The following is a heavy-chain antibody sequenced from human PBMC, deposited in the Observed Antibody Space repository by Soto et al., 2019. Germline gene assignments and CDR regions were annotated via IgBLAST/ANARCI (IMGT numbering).Heavy chain of an antibody. CDR1: GESISSSSYY. D-gene: IGHD2-21*02. CDR2: IYYSGLT. J-gene: IGHJ4*02. V-gene: IGHV4-39*01. CDR3: ARQRTTVVTQAYFDH. Sequence: SETLSLTCIVSGESISSSSYYWGWIRHPPGKGLEWIGSIYYSGLTYYNPSFKSRVTISIDTSKNQFSLKLSSVTATDTAVYYCARQRTTVVTQAYFDHWGQGALVTVSS.